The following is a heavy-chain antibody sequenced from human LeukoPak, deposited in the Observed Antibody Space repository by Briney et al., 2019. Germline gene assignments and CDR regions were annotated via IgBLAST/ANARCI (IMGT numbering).Heavy chain of an antibody. CDR2: IYSGGST. Sequence: GGSLRLSCAASGFTVSSNYMSWVRQAPGKGLEWVSVIYSGGSTYYADSVKGRFTISRDNSKNTLYLQMNSLRAEDTAVYYCAKAESQYYYDSSGYYQSPYDYWGQGTLVTVSS. J-gene: IGHJ4*02. V-gene: IGHV3-53*01. D-gene: IGHD3-22*01. CDR1: GFTVSSNY. CDR3: AKAESQYYYDSSGYYQSPYDY.